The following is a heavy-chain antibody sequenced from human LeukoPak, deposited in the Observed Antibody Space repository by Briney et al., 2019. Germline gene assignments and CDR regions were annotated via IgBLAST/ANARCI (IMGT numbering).Heavy chain of an antibody. CDR2: ISYDGSNK. CDR3: AKDRVDTQSDFFDY. D-gene: IGHD3-3*01. J-gene: IGHJ4*02. CDR1: GFTFSSYA. Sequence: GGSLRLSCAASGFTFSSYAMHWVRQAPGKGLEWVAVISYDGSNKYYADSVKGRFTISRDNSKNTLYLQMNSLRAEDTAVYYCAKDRVDTQSDFFDYWGQGTLVTVSS. V-gene: IGHV3-30*04.